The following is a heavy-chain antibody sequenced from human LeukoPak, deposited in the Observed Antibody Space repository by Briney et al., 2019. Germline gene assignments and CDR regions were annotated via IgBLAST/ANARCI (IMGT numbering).Heavy chain of an antibody. V-gene: IGHV3-21*01. CDR3: ARDSFGGVRGVNTFDY. CDR2: ISSSSSYI. J-gene: IGHJ4*02. Sequence: KAGGSLRLSCAASGLTVSGNYMSWVRQAPGKGLEWVSSISSSSSYIYYADSVKGRFTISRDNAKNSLYLQMNSLRAEDTAVYYCARDSFGGVRGVNTFDYWGQGTLVTVSS. CDR1: GLTVSGNY. D-gene: IGHD3-10*02.